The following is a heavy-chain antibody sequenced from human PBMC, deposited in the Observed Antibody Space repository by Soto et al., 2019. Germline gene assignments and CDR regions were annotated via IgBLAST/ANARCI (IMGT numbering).Heavy chain of an antibody. CDR3: ARGWRIAARPIDY. CDR2: INHSGST. J-gene: IGHJ4*02. CDR1: GGSFSGYY. D-gene: IGHD6-6*01. Sequence: PSETLSLTCAVYGGSFSGYYWSWIRQPPGKGLEWIGEINHSGSTNYNPSLKSRVTISVDTSKNQFSLKLSSVTAADTAVYYCARGWRIAARPIDYWGQGTLVTVS. V-gene: IGHV4-34*01.